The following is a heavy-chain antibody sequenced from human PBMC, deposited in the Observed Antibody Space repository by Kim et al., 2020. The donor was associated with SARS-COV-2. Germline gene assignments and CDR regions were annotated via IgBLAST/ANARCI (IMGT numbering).Heavy chain of an antibody. Sequence: LKGRVTISVETSKNQFSLKRSSVTAADTAVYYCARGLGISMIVVVNGPFDYWGQGTLVTVSS. V-gene: IGHV4-34*01. CDR3: ARGLGISMIVVVNGPFDY. J-gene: IGHJ4*02. D-gene: IGHD3-22*01.